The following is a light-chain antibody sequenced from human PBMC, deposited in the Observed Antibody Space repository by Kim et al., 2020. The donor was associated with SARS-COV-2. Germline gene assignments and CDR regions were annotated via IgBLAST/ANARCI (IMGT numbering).Light chain of an antibody. CDR2: YDS. V-gene: IGLV3-21*04. CDR3: QVWDGSTSHWV. J-gene: IGLJ3*02. Sequence: SYELTQPPSVSVAPGKTATITCGGKNFESKSVHWCQQKPGQAPVLVIYYDSDRPSGISERFSGTNSGNTATLTINRVEAGDEADYFCQVWDGSTSHWVFG. CDR1: NFESKS.